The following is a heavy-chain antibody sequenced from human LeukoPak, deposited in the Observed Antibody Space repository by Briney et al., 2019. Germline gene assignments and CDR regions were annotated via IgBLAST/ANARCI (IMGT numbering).Heavy chain of an antibody. J-gene: IGHJ4*02. D-gene: IGHD3-22*01. CDR2: LYSGGTT. CDR3: ASGYSLFFDY. CDR1: GSNVSRNY. Sequence: SGGSLRLSCAASGSNVSRNYMSWVRQAPGKGLKWVSVLYSGGTTYYADSVKGRFTISRDNSKNTLYLQMNSLRAEDTAVYYCASGYSLFFDYWGQGTLVTVSS. V-gene: IGHV3-66*01.